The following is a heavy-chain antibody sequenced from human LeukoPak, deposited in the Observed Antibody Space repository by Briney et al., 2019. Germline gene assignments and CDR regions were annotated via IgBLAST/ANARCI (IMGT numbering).Heavy chain of an antibody. V-gene: IGHV3-43D*03. Sequence: GGSLRLSCAASAFTFYDYAMHWVPQAPGKGLEWFSLISWDGGSTYYADSVKGRFTISRDNSKNSLYLQMNSLRAEDTALYYCAKDMKDGGGATNLFDYWGEGTLVTVSS. J-gene: IGHJ4*02. CDR2: ISWDGGST. CDR3: AKDMKDGGGATNLFDY. CDR1: AFTFYDYA. D-gene: IGHD1-26*01.